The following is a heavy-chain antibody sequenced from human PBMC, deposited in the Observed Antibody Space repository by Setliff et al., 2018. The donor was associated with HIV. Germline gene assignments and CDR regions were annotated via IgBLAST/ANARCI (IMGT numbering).Heavy chain of an antibody. Sequence: SETLSLTCTVSGGSVNDFYCNWIHQPPGKGPEWIGYIHSSGSTIYNPSLKSRITISLDMSKEQFSLEPSSATAADTAVSYCATLDHSGGNFLAYWGQGSLVTVSS. V-gene: IGHV4-4*09. J-gene: IGHJ4*02. CDR2: IHSSGST. D-gene: IGHD2-21*02. CDR3: ATLDHSGGNFLAY. CDR1: GGSVNDFY.